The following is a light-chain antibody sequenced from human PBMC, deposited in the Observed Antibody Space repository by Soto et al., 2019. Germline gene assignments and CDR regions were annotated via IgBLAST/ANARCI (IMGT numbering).Light chain of an antibody. V-gene: IGKV1-39*01. Sequence: DIQMTQSPSSLSASVGDRVTITCRASQSLSSYLNWYQQKPGKAPKLLIYAASSLQSGVPSRFSGSGSGTDFSLTISSLQPEDCATYYSQQSYSTPLAFGHGTKVDI. J-gene: IGKJ3*01. CDR3: QQSYSTPLA. CDR2: AAS. CDR1: QSLSSY.